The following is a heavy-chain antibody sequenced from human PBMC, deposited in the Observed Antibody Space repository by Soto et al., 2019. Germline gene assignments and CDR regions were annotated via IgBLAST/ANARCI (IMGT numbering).Heavy chain of an antibody. D-gene: IGHD3-22*01. J-gene: IGHJ5*02. V-gene: IGHV3-48*01. CDR1: GFTFSNYN. CDR3: AREGDSSGWYNWFDP. Sequence: EVQLVESGGGLVQPGGSLRLSCAASGFTFSNYNMNWVRQAPGKGLEWVSYFSSSSGTIYYADSVKGRFTISRDNAKNSLYLQMNSLRAEDTAVYYCAREGDSSGWYNWFDPWGQGTLVTVSS. CDR2: FSSSSGTI.